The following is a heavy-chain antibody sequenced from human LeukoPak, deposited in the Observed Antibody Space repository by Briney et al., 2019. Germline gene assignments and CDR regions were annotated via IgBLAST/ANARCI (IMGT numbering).Heavy chain of an antibody. Sequence: GGSLRLSCAASGFTVTSNSMTWVRQAPGKGLEWVSIIYSDDSTSTADSVKGGFTISRDNSKNTVFLQINSLRAEDTAVYYCATGGDYFYYWGQGALVTVSS. CDR1: GFTVTSNS. J-gene: IGHJ4*02. V-gene: IGHV3-66*01. CDR3: ATGGDYFYY. CDR2: IYSDDST.